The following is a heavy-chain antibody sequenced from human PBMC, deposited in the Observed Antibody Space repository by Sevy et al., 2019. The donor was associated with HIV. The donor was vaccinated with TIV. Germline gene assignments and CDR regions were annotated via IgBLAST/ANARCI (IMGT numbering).Heavy chain of an antibody. Sequence: ASVKVSCKASGGTFSSYAISWVRQAPGQGLEWMGGIIPIFGTANYAQKFQGRVTITADESTSTAYMELSSLRSEDTAVYYCASGLLWFGEFEDAFDIWGQGTMVTVSS. CDR1: GGTFSSYA. D-gene: IGHD3-10*01. J-gene: IGHJ3*02. V-gene: IGHV1-69*13. CDR3: ASGLLWFGEFEDAFDI. CDR2: IIPIFGTA.